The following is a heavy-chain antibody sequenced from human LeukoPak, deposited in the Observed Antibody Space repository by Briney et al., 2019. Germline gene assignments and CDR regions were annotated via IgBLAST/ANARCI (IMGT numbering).Heavy chain of an antibody. Sequence: GGSLRLSCAASGFTFSRYWMHWVRQAPGKGLVWVSRINSHETSTSYADSVKGRFTISRDNAKNTLYLQMDSLSAEDTAVYYCAAREVDSSRFSLDNWGQGTLVTVSS. CDR1: GFTFSRYW. V-gene: IGHV3-74*01. CDR2: INSHETST. J-gene: IGHJ4*02. D-gene: IGHD6-13*01. CDR3: AAREVDSSRFSLDN.